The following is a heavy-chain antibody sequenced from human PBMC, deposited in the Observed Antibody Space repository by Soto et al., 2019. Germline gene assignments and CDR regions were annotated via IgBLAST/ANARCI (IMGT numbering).Heavy chain of an antibody. V-gene: IGHV1-3*01. J-gene: IGHJ5*02. CDR1: GYSFTNYA. Sequence: ASVKVSCKASGYSFTNYAMHWLRQAPGQRPEWMGWITAYNGNTKYSQKFQGRVTINRDISASTVYMELSSLTSEDTAVYYCARHTRNQFDPWGQGTLVTVSS. CDR2: ITAYNGNT. CDR3: ARHTRNQFDP.